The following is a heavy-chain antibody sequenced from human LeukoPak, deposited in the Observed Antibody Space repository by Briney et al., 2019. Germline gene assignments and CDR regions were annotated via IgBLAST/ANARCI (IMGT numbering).Heavy chain of an antibody. V-gene: IGHV3-7*03. D-gene: IGHD3-22*01. Sequence: GGSLRLSCAASGFTFSSYWLTWVRQAPGKGLEWVANIKQDGSEKFYVDSVKGRFTISRDSAKNSLYLQMNSLKTEDTAVYYCTRPQEYYYDSSGYGLGYNWFDPWGQGTLVTVSS. J-gene: IGHJ5*02. CDR3: TRPQEYYYDSSGYGLGYNWFDP. CDR1: GFTFSSYW. CDR2: IKQDGSEK.